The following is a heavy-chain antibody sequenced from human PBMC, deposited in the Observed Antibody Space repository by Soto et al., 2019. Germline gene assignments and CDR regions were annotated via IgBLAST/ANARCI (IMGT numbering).Heavy chain of an antibody. J-gene: IGHJ4*02. D-gene: IGHD2-21*01. Sequence: ASVKVSCKAPGYTFTSYGISWVRQAPGQGLEWMGWISAYNGNTNYAQKLQGRVTMTTDTSTSTAYMELRSLRSDDTAVYYCARAPRVAYCGGDCYSEVDYWGQGTLVTVSS. V-gene: IGHV1-18*01. CDR1: GYTFTSYG. CDR3: ARAPRVAYCGGDCYSEVDY. CDR2: ISAYNGNT.